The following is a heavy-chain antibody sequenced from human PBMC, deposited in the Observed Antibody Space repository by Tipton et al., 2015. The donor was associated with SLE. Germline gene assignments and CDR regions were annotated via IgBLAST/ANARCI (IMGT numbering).Heavy chain of an antibody. D-gene: IGHD3-16*02. CDR3: ARDGESVGGVIPYY. CDR1: GFTFSDYY. Sequence: SLRLSCAASGFTFSDYYMSWIRQAPGKGLEWVSYISSSSSYTNYADSVKGRFTISRDNAKNSLYLQMNSLRAEDTAVYYCARDGESVGGVIPYYWGQGTLVTVSS. CDR2: ISSSSSYT. V-gene: IGHV3-11*05. J-gene: IGHJ4*02.